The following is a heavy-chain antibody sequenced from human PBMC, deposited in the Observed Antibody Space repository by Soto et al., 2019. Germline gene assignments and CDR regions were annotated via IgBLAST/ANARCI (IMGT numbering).Heavy chain of an antibody. D-gene: IGHD3-10*01. CDR2: VSSSSSYI. CDR3: AREGEYGSGKNGY. J-gene: IGHJ4*02. Sequence: GGSLRLSCAASGFTFSSYAMSWVRQAPGKGLEWVSSVSSSSSYIYYADSVKGRFTISRDNAKNSLYLQMNSLRAEDTVVYYCAREGEYGSGKNGYWGQGTLVAVPQ. V-gene: IGHV3-21*01. CDR1: GFTFSSYA.